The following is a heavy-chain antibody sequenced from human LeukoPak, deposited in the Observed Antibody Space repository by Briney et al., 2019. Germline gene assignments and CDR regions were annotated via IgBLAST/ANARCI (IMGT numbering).Heavy chain of an antibody. CDR3: ATYSTRNAREFQS. Sequence: GGSLRLSCAASGITVSTNYMSWVRQAPGKGLEWVSIIYSDGSTYYADSVKGRFTISRDNAKMSLYLQMNSLRVEDTAVYYCATYSTRNAREFQSWGQGTLVTVSS. V-gene: IGHV3-66*01. CDR1: GITVSTNY. D-gene: IGHD4-11*01. CDR2: IYSDGST. J-gene: IGHJ1*01.